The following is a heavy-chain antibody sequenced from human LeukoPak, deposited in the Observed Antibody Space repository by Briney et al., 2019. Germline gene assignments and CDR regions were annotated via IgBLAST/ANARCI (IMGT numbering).Heavy chain of an antibody. CDR2: ISGSGGST. D-gene: IGHD6-13*01. V-gene: IGHV3-23*01. CDR1: GFTFSSYA. Sequence: GGSLKLSCAASGFTFSSYAMSWVRQAPGKGLEWVSAISGSGGSTYYADSVKGRFTISRDNSKNTLYLQMNSLRAEDTAVYYCAKVLSSIAAAGRGGDAFDIWGQGTMVTVSS. CDR3: AKVLSSIAAAGRGGDAFDI. J-gene: IGHJ3*02.